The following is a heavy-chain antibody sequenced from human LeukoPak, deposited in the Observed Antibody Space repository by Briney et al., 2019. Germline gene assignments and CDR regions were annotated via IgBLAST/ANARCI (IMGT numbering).Heavy chain of an antibody. J-gene: IGHJ4*02. Sequence: GGSLRLSCAASGFTVSSNYMSWVRQTPGKGLEWVSVISGSGGSTDYADSVKGRFTISRDNSKNTLYVQMNSLRAEDTAVYYCAKGSTMYTAYYFDYWGQGTLVTVSS. D-gene: IGHD3-10*02. CDR2: ISGSGGST. CDR3: AKGSTMYTAYYFDY. CDR1: GFTVSSNY. V-gene: IGHV3-23*01.